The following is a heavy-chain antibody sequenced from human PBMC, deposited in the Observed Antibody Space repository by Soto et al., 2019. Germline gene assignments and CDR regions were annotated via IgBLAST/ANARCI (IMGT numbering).Heavy chain of an antibody. J-gene: IGHJ5*02. V-gene: IGHV4-31*03. CDR1: GASVSSGAYY. CDR3: VRVLRHPAMVYHWLDP. CDR2: IYESGYT. D-gene: IGHD5-18*01. Sequence: SETLSLTCTVSGASVSSGAYYWGWVRQRPGRGLEWIGYIYESGYTYYNTSLKSRLTISLDRSNNQFSLGLTSVTAADTAVYYCVRVLRHPAMVYHWLDPWGQGTLVTVSS.